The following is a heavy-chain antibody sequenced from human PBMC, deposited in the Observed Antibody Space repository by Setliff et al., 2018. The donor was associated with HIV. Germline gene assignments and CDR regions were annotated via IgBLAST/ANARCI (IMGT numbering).Heavy chain of an antibody. D-gene: IGHD1-26*01. J-gene: IGHJ4*02. CDR1: GFTFSNYA. Sequence: PGGSLRLSCAASGFTFSNYAMSWVRQAPGKGLEWVGRIGDKADSYTTEYAASVKGRFIISRDDSKNSLYLQMNSLRAEDTAVYYCARELQWSRYSGREEEDYWGQGTLVTVSS. CDR2: IGDKADSYTT. V-gene: IGHV3-72*01. CDR3: ARELQWSRYSGREEEDY.